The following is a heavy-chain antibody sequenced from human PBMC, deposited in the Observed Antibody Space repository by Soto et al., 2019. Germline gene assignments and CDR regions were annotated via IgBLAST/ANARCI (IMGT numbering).Heavy chain of an antibody. Sequence: GGSLRLSCAASGFTFSSYWMSWVRQAPGKGLEWVANIKQDGSEKYYVDSVKGRFTISRDNAKNSLYLQMNSLRAEDTAVYYCARAVRRYYGSGSYYKAYYIDYWGQGTLVTVSS. D-gene: IGHD3-10*01. J-gene: IGHJ4*02. V-gene: IGHV3-7*04. CDR2: IKQDGSEK. CDR3: ARAVRRYYGSGSYYKAYYIDY. CDR1: GFTFSSYW.